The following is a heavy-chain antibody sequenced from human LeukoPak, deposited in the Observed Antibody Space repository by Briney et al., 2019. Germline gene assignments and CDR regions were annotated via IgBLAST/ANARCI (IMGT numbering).Heavy chain of an antibody. D-gene: IGHD6-25*01. CDR2: INHSGST. J-gene: IGHJ3*02. CDR3: ARVGQAGAFDI. CDR1: GGSFSGYY. Sequence: PSETLSLTCAVYGGSFSGYYWSWIRQPPGKGLEWIGEINHSGSTNYNPSLKSRVTMSVDTSKNQFSLKLSSVTAADTAVYYCARVGQAGAFDIWGQGTMVTVSS. V-gene: IGHV4-34*01.